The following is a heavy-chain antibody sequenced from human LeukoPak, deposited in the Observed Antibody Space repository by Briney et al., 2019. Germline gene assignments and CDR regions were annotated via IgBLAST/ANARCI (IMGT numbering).Heavy chain of an antibody. Sequence: KASETLSLTCAVYGGSLSGYYWSWIRQPPGKGLERIGEINHSGSTNYNPSLKSRVTISVDTSKNQFSLKLSSVTAAATAVYYCARGAVPVRGLYYYYYGMDVCGQGTTVTVSS. CDR3: ARGAVPVRGLYYYYYGMDV. J-gene: IGHJ6*02. D-gene: IGHD3-10*01. CDR1: GGSLSGYY. V-gene: IGHV4-34*01. CDR2: INHSGST.